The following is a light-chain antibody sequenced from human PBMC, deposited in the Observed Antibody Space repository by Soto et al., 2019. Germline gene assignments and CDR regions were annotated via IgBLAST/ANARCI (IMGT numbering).Light chain of an antibody. CDR2: FAS. Sequence: DIQMTQSPSSLSASVGDRVTITCRASQSIRSYLTWYQQKPGRAPKLLIYFASSSQSGVPSRFSDSGSGTDFNLTVSTMQPEDFGTYCCQQTYGPPHTLGQGTKVAIK. CDR3: QQTYGPPHT. V-gene: IGKV1-39*01. CDR1: QSIRSY. J-gene: IGKJ2*01.